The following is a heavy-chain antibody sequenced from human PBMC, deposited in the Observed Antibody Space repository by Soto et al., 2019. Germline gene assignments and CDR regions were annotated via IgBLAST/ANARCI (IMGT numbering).Heavy chain of an antibody. D-gene: IGHD6-13*01. V-gene: IGHV1-3*01. CDR2: INAGNGDT. J-gene: IGHJ5*02. Sequence: SVTFSCKASRYTLTIYTMHWVRQATGQRLEWMGWINAGNGDTKYSQKFQDRVTITKDTSASTAYMELSSLRSEDTAVYYFARVRYSSTWYEVDDLWGQGTLVTVSS. CDR1: RYTLTIYT. CDR3: ARVRYSSTWYEVDDL.